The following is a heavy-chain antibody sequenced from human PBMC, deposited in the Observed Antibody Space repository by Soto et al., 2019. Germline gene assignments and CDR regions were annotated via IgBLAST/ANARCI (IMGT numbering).Heavy chain of an antibody. V-gene: IGHV1-46*01. Sequence: QVQLVQSGAEVKKPGASVKVSCKASGYTFTSYYMHWVRQAPGQGLEWMGIINPSGGSTSYAQKFQGRVTMTRDTSTSTVYMELSSLRSEDTAVYYCARDHSAYCGSDCYLDWFDPWGQGTLVTVSS. CDR1: GYTFTSYY. J-gene: IGHJ5*02. CDR3: ARDHSAYCGSDCYLDWFDP. D-gene: IGHD2-21*02. CDR2: INPSGGST.